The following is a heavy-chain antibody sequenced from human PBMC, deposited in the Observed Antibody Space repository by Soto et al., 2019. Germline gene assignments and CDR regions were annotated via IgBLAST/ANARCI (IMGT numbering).Heavy chain of an antibody. J-gene: IGHJ6*02. V-gene: IGHV3-48*03. CDR2: ISSSGSTI. CDR3: ARGGSYYLRYYYGMDV. CDR1: GFTFSSYE. D-gene: IGHD1-26*01. Sequence: GGSLRLSCAASGFTFSSYEMNWVRQAPGKGLEWVSYISSSGSTIYYADSVKGRFTISRDNAKNSLYLQMNSLRAEDTAVYYCARGGSYYLRYYYGMDVWGQGTTVTVSS.